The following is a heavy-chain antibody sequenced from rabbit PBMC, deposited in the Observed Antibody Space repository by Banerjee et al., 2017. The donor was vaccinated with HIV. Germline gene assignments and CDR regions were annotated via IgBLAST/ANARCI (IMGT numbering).Heavy chain of an antibody. CDR1: GFSFSSSYW. D-gene: IGHD7-1*01. V-gene: IGHV1S45*01. J-gene: IGHJ4*01. CDR3: ARDRDGDAGYGSLAL. CDR2: IYAGSSDST. Sequence: QEQLEESGGDLVKPEGSLTLTCTASGFSFSSSYWICWVRQAPGKGLEWIACIYAGSSDSTYYASWAKGRFTISSTSSTTVTLQMTSLTAADTATYFCARDRDGDAGYGSLALWGQGTLVTVS.